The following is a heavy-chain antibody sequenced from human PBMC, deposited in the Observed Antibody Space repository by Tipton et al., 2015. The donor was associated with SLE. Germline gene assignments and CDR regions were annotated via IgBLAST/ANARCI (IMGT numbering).Heavy chain of an antibody. V-gene: IGHV4-34*01. CDR3: AGDLSSGFPDV. CDR2: INHSGST. Sequence: LRLSCAVYGGSFSGYYWSWIRQPPGKGLEWIGEINHSGSTNYNPSLKSRVTISVDTSKNQFSLKLSSVTAADTAVYYCAGDLSSGFPDVWGKGTTVTVTS. CDR1: GGSFSGYY. D-gene: IGHD3-22*01. J-gene: IGHJ6*04.